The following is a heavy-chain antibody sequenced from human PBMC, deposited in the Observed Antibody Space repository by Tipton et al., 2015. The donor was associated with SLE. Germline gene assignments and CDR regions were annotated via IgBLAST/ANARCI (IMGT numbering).Heavy chain of an antibody. Sequence: TLSLTCSVSGGSISSHYWSWIRQPPGKGLEWIGYVYNSGSSNYNPSLKSRVIISLDTSKKQFSLKLSSVTAADTAAYYCARQGGMTGTTFPFDIWGQGTMVTVSS. CDR2: VYNSGSS. V-gene: IGHV4-59*08. J-gene: IGHJ3*02. D-gene: IGHD1-7*01. CDR3: ARQGGMTGTTFPFDI. CDR1: GGSISSHY.